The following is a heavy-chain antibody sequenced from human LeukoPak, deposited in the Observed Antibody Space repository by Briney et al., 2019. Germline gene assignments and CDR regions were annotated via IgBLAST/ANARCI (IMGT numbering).Heavy chain of an antibody. CDR3: ARRVVAAHSPDY. J-gene: IGHJ4*02. CDR2: ISGSGGST. CDR1: GFTFSSYA. Sequence: GGSLRLSCAASGFTFSSYAMSWVRQAPGKGLEWVSAISGSGGSTYYADSVKGRFTISRDNSKNTLYLQMNSLRAEDTAVYCCARRVVAAHSPDYWGQGTLVTVSS. D-gene: IGHD2-15*01. V-gene: IGHV3-23*01.